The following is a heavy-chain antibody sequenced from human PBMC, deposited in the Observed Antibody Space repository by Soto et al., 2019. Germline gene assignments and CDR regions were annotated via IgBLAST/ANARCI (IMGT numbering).Heavy chain of an antibody. D-gene: IGHD3-22*01. CDR3: ARPEIPTRSNDYDYPFDL. CDR2: IYPGDSDT. J-gene: IGHJ5*02. Sequence: GESLKISCKASGYSFSIDWIGWVRRMPGKGLEWMGIIYPGDSDTRYNPSFQGQVTISVDKSTSTAYLEWNSLKASDTAIYYCARPEIPTRSNDYDYPFDLWGQGTLVTVSS. V-gene: IGHV5-51*01. CDR1: GYSFSIDW.